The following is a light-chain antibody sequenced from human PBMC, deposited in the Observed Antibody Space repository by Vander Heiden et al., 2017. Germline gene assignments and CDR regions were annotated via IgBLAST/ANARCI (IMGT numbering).Light chain of an antibody. CDR2: DVS. V-gene: IGLV2-11*01. Sequence: QSPLSQPRSVSRPPPQSVPISCPVTSTDVGGYNYDCWYQQHPGKAPKLMIFDVSKRPSGVPDRFSGSKSGNTASLTISGRQAEDETNYYCCSYAGSYTRIFGGGTKLTVL. J-gene: IGLJ2*01. CDR3: CSYAGSYTRI. CDR1: STDVGGYNY.